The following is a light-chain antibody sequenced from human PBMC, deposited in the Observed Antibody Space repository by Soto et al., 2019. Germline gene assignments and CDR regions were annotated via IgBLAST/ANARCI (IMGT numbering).Light chain of an antibody. CDR2: KAS. CDR3: QQYNSYHLT. Sequence: DIQMTQSPSTLSASVGDRVTITCRASQSISSWLAWYQQKPGKAPKLLIYKASSLESGVPSRFSGSGSGTEFTLTISSLQPADFATYYCQQYNSYHLTFGGGTKVEIK. J-gene: IGKJ4*01. CDR1: QSISSW. V-gene: IGKV1-5*03.